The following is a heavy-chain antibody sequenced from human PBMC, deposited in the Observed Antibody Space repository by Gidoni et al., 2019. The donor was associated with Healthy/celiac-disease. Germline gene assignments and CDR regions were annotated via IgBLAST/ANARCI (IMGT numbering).Heavy chain of an antibody. J-gene: IGHJ4*02. V-gene: IGHV3-23*01. CDR2: ISGSGGST. Sequence: EVQLLESGGGLVQPGGSLRLSCSASGFTFSRYAMSWVRQARGKGLEWVSAISGSGGSTYYADSVKGRFTISRDNSKNTLYLQMNSLRAEDTAVYYCAKIPTSGGEPDYWGQGTLVTVSS. CDR3: AKIPTSGGEPDY. D-gene: IGHD4-17*01. CDR1: GFTFSRYA.